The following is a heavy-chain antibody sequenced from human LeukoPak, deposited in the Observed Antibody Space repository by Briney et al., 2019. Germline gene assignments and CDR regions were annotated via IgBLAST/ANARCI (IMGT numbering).Heavy chain of an antibody. D-gene: IGHD2-15*01. J-gene: IGHJ4*02. CDR1: GYTFTGYY. CDR2: INLNSGGT. V-gene: IGHV1-2*06. CDR3: ASLGRYCSGGSCHLYFDY. Sequence: ASVKVSCKASGYTFTGYYMHWVRQAPGQGLEWMGRINLNSGGTNYAQKFQGRVTMTRDTSISTAYMELSRLRSDDTAVYYCASLGRYCSGGSCHLYFDYWGQGTLVTVSS.